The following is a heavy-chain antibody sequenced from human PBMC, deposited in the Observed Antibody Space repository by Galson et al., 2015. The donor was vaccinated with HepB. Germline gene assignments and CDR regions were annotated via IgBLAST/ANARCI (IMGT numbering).Heavy chain of an antibody. CDR3: ARDRSIHCSSTSCYHGT. CDR1: GFTFSSYS. CDR2: ISSSSSYI. J-gene: IGHJ3*01. V-gene: IGHV3-21*01. D-gene: IGHD2-2*01. Sequence: SLRLSCAASGFTFSSYSMNWVRQAPGKGLEWVSSISSSSSYIYYADSVKGRFTISRDNAKNSLYLQMSSLRAEDTAVYYCARDRSIHCSSTSCYHGTWGKGTMVTVSS.